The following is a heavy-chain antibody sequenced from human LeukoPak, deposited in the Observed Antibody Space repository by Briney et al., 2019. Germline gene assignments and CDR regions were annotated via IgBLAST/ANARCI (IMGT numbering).Heavy chain of an antibody. D-gene: IGHD6-19*01. CDR2: INHSGST. CDR3: AIAVAGTTEDY. V-gene: IGHV4-34*01. Sequence: SETLSLNCAVYGGSFSGYYWSWIRQPPGKGLEWIGEINHSGSTNYNPSLKSRVTISVDTSKNQFSLKLSSVTAADTAVYYCAIAVAGTTEDYWGQGTLVTVSS. CDR1: GGSFSGYY. J-gene: IGHJ4*02.